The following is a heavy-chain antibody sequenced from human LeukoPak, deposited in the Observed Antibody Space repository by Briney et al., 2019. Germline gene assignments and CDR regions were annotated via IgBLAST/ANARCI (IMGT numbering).Heavy chain of an antibody. CDR2: IWYDGSNK. V-gene: IGHV3-33*08. Sequence: GGSLRLSCAASGFTFSNYAMHWVRQAPGKGLEWVAVIWYDGSNKYYADSVKGRFTISRDNSKNTLYLQMNSLRAEDTAVYYCARGGGNYGSGSYDYYYGMDVWGQGTTVTVSS. CDR1: GFTFSNYA. D-gene: IGHD3-10*01. J-gene: IGHJ6*02. CDR3: ARGGGNYGSGSYDYYYGMDV.